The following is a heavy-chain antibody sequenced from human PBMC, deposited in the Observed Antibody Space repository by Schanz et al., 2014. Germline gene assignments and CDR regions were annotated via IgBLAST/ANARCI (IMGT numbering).Heavy chain of an antibody. V-gene: IGHV3-43*01. J-gene: IGHJ6*02. CDR2: IDRDGGNT. D-gene: IGHD1-26*01. CDR3: AKDSRGSSFDMDV. Sequence: EVQLVESGGVVVKPWGSLRLSCAASGFTFHDYTMHWVRQGPGKGLEWVSLIDRDGGNTFYADSVKGRFTISRDNSKNSLYLQMNSLTTEDTAVYYCAKDSRGSSFDMDVWGQGTTVTVSS. CDR1: GFTFHDYT.